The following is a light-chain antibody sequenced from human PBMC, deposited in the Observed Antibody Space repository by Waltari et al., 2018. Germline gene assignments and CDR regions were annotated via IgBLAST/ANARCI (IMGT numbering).Light chain of an antibody. J-gene: IGKJ1*01. V-gene: IGKV3-15*01. Sequence: EIVMTQSPATLSVSPGERATLSCRASQSISSNLAWYPQKPGQAPRHLFYETSTSATGIPARFSGRGSGTAFTLTISNLQSEDFAFYYCQQYNSWSTFGQGTKVEIK. CDR2: ETS. CDR1: QSISSN. CDR3: QQYNSWST.